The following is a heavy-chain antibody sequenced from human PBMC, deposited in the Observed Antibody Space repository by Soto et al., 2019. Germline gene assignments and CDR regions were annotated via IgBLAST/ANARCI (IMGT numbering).Heavy chain of an antibody. D-gene: IGHD3-22*01. V-gene: IGHV3-48*02. CDR1: GFTFSSYS. CDR3: ASSPRPLIYYYDSSGHKKGAEYLQH. CDR2: ISSSSSTI. J-gene: IGHJ1*01. Sequence: GGSLRLSCAASGFTFSSYSMNWVRQAPGKGLEWVSYISSSSSTIYYADSVKGRFTISRDNAKNSLYLQMNSLRDEDTAVYYCASSPRPLIYYYDSSGHKKGAEYLQHWGQGTLVTVSS.